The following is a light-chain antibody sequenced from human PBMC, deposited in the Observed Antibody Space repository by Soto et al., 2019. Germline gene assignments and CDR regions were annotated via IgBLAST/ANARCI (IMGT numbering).Light chain of an antibody. J-gene: IGLJ2*01. CDR1: ISDIGTYNL. CDR3: CSYESSNTLV. Sequence: QSVLTQPASVSGSPGQSITISCTGSISDIGTYNLVSWLQQHPGKAPKLMIYEASKRPSGVSNRFSGSKSGNTASLTISGLQAEDEADYYCCSYESSNTLVVGGGTKLIVL. V-gene: IGLV2-23*01. CDR2: EAS.